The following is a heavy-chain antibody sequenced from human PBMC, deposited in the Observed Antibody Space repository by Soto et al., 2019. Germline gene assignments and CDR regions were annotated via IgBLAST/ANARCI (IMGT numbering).Heavy chain of an antibody. J-gene: IGHJ5*02. CDR3: ARGSQLHNWFDP. D-gene: IGHD1-1*01. V-gene: IGHV1-8*01. CDR2: MNPNSGNT. CDR1: GYTFTSYD. Sequence: QVQLVQSGAEVKKPGASVKVSCKASGYTFTSYDINWVRQATGQGLEWMGWMNPNSGNTGYAQKFQGRVTMTRKTSISTAYMDLSSLRSEDTAVYYCARGSQLHNWFDPWGQGTLVTVSS.